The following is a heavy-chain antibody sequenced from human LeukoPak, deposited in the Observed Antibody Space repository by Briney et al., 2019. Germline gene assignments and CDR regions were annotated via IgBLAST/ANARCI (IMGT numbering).Heavy chain of an antibody. CDR3: ARLIDGDYANTHFDY. V-gene: IGHV4-38-2*02. CDR2: IHHSGNT. D-gene: IGHD4-17*01. CDR1: GFSIIRGYY. Sequence: SETLSLTCTVSGFSIIRGYYWGWIRQPPGTGLEWIGSIHHSGNTYYNLSLKSRVTISVDTSKNQFSLKVTSVTAADTAMYYCARLIDGDYANTHFDYWGQGTRVTVSS. J-gene: IGHJ4*02.